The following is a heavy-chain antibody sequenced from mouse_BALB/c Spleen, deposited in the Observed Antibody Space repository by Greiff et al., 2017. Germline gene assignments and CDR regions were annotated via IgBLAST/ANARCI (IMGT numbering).Heavy chain of an antibody. Sequence: VQLQQPGAELVKPGASVKLSCKASGYTFTSYWMHWVKQRPGQGLEWIGEINPCYGRTNYNEKFKSKATLTVDKSSSTAYMQLSSLTSEDSAFYYSARSSDWFAYWGQGTLVTVSA. CDR2: INPCYGRT. V-gene: IGHV1S81*02. J-gene: IGHJ3*01. CDR1: GYTFTSYW. CDR3: ARSSDWFAY.